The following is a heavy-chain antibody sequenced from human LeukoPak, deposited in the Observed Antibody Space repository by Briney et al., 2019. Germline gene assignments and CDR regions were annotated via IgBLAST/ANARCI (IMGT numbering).Heavy chain of an antibody. V-gene: IGHV3-30-3*01. CDR1: GFTFSSYA. Sequence: GRSLRLSCAASGFTFSSYAMHWVPQAPGKGLEGGAVISYDGSNKYYADSVKGRFTIPRDNSKNTLYLQMNSLRAEDTAVYYCAREYSSSWSYFDYWGQGTLVTVSS. D-gene: IGHD6-13*01. CDR2: ISYDGSNK. CDR3: AREYSSSWSYFDY. J-gene: IGHJ4*02.